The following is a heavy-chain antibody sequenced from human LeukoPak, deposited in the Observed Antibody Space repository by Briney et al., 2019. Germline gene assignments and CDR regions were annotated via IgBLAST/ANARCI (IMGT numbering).Heavy chain of an antibody. Sequence: ASVKVSCKASGGTFSSYAISWVRQAPGQGLEWMGGIIPMFGTANYAQKFQGRVTITADKSTSTAYMELSSLRSEDTAVCYCARGSHGYCSSTSCYETWFDPWGQGTLVTVSS. J-gene: IGHJ5*02. CDR2: IIPMFGTA. V-gene: IGHV1-69*06. CDR3: ARGSHGYCSSTSCYETWFDP. CDR1: GGTFSSYA. D-gene: IGHD2-2*01.